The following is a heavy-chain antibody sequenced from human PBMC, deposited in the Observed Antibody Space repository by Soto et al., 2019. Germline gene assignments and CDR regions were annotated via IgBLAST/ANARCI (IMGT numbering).Heavy chain of an antibody. CDR1: GGYISSSSYY. V-gene: IGHV4-39*01. CDR3: ARLPFITIFGVVWAYFDY. Sequence: SETLSLTCTVSGGYISSSSYYWGWIRQPPGKGLEWIGSIYYSGSTYYNPSLKSRVTISVDTSKNQFSLKLSSVTAADTAVYYCARLPFITIFGVVWAYFDYWGQGTLVTVSS. J-gene: IGHJ4*02. CDR2: IYYSGST. D-gene: IGHD3-3*01.